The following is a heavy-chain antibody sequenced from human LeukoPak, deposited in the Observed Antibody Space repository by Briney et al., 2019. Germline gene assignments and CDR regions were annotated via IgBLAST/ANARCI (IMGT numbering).Heavy chain of an antibody. V-gene: IGHV3-23*01. J-gene: IGHJ4*02. Sequence: GGSLRLSCAASGFTFSTYTMYWVRHPPGKRLEWVSIIGSSGGGIHYADSVKGRFTISRDNSKNALYLQMNSLRVEDTAVYYCAIDPNWGTHSWGQGVLVTVSS. D-gene: IGHD7-27*01. CDR3: AIDPNWGTHS. CDR1: GFTFSTYT. CDR2: IGSSGGGI.